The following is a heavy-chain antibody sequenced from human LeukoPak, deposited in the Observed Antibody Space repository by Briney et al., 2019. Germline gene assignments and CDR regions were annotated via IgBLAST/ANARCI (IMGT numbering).Heavy chain of an antibody. CDR2: IRYDGSNK. V-gene: IGHV3-30*02. Sequence: GGSLRLSCAASGFTFSSYGMHRVRQAPGKGLEWVAFIRYDGSNKYYADSVKGRFTISRDNSKNTLYLQMNSLRAEDTAVYYCAKRDHCTNGVCSVGYWGQGTLVTVSS. D-gene: IGHD2-8*01. J-gene: IGHJ4*02. CDR1: GFTFSSYG. CDR3: AKRDHCTNGVCSVGY.